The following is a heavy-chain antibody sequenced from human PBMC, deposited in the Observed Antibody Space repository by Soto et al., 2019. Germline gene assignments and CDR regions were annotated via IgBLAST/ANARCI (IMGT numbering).Heavy chain of an antibody. D-gene: IGHD3-10*01. J-gene: IGHJ3*02. CDR1: GGSISSYY. CDR3: ARASSYYYGVGAYAFDT. Sequence: SETLSLTCTVSGGSISSYYWSWIRQPPGKGLEWIGYIYYSGSTNYNPSLKSRVTISVDTSKNQFSLKLSSVTAADTAVYYCARASSYYYGVGAYAFDTWGQGTMLPVSS. V-gene: IGHV4-59*01. CDR2: IYYSGST.